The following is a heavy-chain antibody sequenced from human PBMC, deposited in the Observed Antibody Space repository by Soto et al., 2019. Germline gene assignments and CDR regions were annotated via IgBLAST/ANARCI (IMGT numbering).Heavy chain of an antibody. CDR2: INAGNGNT. D-gene: IGHD6-13*01. CDR1: GYTFTSYA. CDR3: ARQGTRSSWYEPPNWFDP. Sequence: ASVKVSCKASGYTFTSYAMHWVRQAPGQRLEWMGWINAGNGNTKYSQKFQGRVTITRDTSASTAYMELSSLRSEDTAVYYCARQGTRSSWYEPPNWFDPWGQGTLVTVSS. V-gene: IGHV1-3*01. J-gene: IGHJ5*02.